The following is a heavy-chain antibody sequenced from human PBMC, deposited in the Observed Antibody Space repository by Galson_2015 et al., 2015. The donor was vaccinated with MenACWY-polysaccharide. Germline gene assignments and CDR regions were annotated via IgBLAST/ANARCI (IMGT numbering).Heavy chain of an antibody. J-gene: IGHJ5*02. CDR3: ARSLGYSDSAFDNGRDVDRRFDP. Sequence: LVKPTQTLTLTCTFSGFSLITKGVGVNWIRQPPGKALEWIGRIHSRGSTDYSPSLKSRVTISTDTSRNQLSLKLSSVTAADTAVYYCARSLGYSDSAFDNGRDVDRRFDPWGQGTLVTVSS. D-gene: IGHD5-12*01. CDR2: IHSRGST. CDR1: GFSLITKG. V-gene: IGHV4-61*02.